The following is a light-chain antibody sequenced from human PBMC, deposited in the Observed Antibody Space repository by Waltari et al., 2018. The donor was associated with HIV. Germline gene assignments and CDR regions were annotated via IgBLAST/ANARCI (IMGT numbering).Light chain of an antibody. CDR3: QSYDSSLSAWV. CDR1: GSTIGAGYD. J-gene: IGLJ3*02. CDR2: SNH. Sequence: QPVLTQPPSVSGAPGLGVTVSCTGSGSTIGAGYDVHWYHQLPGTAPKLLIDSNHHRPAGVPDRFSATKSGTSAALAITGLQPEDEADYYCQSYDSSLSAWVFGGGTKLTVL. V-gene: IGLV1-40*01.